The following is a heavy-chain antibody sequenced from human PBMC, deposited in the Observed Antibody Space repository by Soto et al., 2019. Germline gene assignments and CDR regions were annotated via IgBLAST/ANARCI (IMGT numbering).Heavy chain of an antibody. D-gene: IGHD3-9*01. CDR2: INPSGGST. V-gene: IGHV1-46*03. Sequence: QVQLVQSGAEVKKPGASVKVSCKASGYTFTSYYMHWVRQAPGQGLEWMGIINPSGGSTSYAQKFQGRVPMTRDTSTSTVYMELSSLRSEDTAVYYCARYRGKYYDILTGYFDYWGQGTLVTVSS. CDR1: GYTFTSYY. J-gene: IGHJ4*02. CDR3: ARYRGKYYDILTGYFDY.